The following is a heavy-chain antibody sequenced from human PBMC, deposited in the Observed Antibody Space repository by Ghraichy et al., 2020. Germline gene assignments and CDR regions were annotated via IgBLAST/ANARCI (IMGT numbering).Heavy chain of an antibody. V-gene: IGHV3-21*01. J-gene: IGHJ3*02. CDR1: GFTFSSYS. CDR2: ISSSSSYI. Sequence: GGSLRLSCAASGFTFSSYSMNWVRQAPGKGLEWVSSISSSSSYIYYADSVKGRFTISRDNAKNSLYLQMNSLRAEDTAVYYCARPGGNSAADAFDIWGQGTMVTVSS. CDR3: ARPGGNSAADAFDI. D-gene: IGHD4-23*01.